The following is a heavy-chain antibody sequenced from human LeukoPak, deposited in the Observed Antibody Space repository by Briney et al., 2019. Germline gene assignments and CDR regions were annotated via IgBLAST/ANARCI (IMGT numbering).Heavy chain of an antibody. J-gene: IGHJ4*02. CDR1: GFTFSSYA. CDR3: AKGLYGSGSYPDY. D-gene: IGHD3-10*01. CDR2: ISGRGVST. Sequence: GRSLRLSCAASGFTFSSYAMHWVRQAPGKGLEWVSSISGRGVSTHYADSVKGRFTISRDNSKNTLYLQMNRLRAGDMALYYCAKGLYGSGSYPDYWGQGTLVTVSS. V-gene: IGHV3-23*01.